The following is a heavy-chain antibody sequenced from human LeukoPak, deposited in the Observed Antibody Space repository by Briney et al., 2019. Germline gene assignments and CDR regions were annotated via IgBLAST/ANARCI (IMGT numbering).Heavy chain of an antibody. CDR3: VGQWLTKNWFDP. Sequence: SETLSLTCTVSGGSISSSSYYWGWIRQPPGKGLEWIGRIYTSGSTNYNPSLKSRVTISVDTSKNQFSLKLSSVTAADTAVYYCVGQWLTKNWFDPWGQGTLVTVSS. CDR2: IYTSGST. J-gene: IGHJ5*02. CDR1: GGSISSSSYY. D-gene: IGHD6-19*01. V-gene: IGHV4-39*07.